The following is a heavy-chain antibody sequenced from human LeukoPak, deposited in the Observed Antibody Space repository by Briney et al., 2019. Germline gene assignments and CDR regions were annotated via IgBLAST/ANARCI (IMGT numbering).Heavy chain of an antibody. J-gene: IGHJ4*02. CDR1: GYTFTGYY. CDR2: INPNSGGT. D-gene: IGHD6-19*01. CDR3: ARDLGTVAGTDFDY. V-gene: IGHV1-2*02. Sequence: ASVKVSCKASGYTFTGYYMHWVRQAPGQGLEWMGWINPNSGGTNYAQKFQGRVTMTRDTSISTAYTELSRLRSDDTAVYYCARDLGTVAGTDFDYWGQGTLVTVSS.